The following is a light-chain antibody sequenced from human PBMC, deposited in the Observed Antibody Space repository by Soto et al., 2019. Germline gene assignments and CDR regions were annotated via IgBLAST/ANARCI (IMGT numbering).Light chain of an antibody. V-gene: IGLV2-8*01. CDR2: GVT. Sequence: QSALTQPPSASGSPGQSVTFSCTGSSSDIGRYDYVSWYQQHPGKAPKLLIYGVTKRPAGVPDRFSGSKSGNTASLTVSGLQPDDDAYYYCSSYAGSSIYVFGTGTKLTVL. J-gene: IGLJ1*01. CDR3: SSYAGSSIYV. CDR1: SSDIGRYDY.